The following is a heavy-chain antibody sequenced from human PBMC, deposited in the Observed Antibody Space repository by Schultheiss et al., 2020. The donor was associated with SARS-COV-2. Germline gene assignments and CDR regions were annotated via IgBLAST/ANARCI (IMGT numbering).Heavy chain of an antibody. D-gene: IGHD1-26*01. CDR1: GFTFSTFA. J-gene: IGHJ4*02. Sequence: GGSLRLSCAASGFTFSTFAMSWVRQAPGKGLEWVSAISAGGGATDYADSVKGRFTISRDNSKNTLYLQMNSLRAEDTAVYYCAKDPIDERVFDYWGQGTLVTVSS. CDR2: ISAGGGAT. V-gene: IGHV3-23*01. CDR3: AKDPIDERVFDY.